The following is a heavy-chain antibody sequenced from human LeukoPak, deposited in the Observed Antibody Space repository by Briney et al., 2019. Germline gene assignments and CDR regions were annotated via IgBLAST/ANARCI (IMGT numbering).Heavy chain of an antibody. J-gene: IGHJ4*02. D-gene: IGHD5-18*01. Sequence: PSETLSLTCTVSGGSISSGDYYWSWIRQPPGKGLEWIGYIYHSGSTYYNPSLKSRLTISVDTSKNQFSLKLSSVTAADTAVYYCARGRSIQLPNHGPRYYFDYWGQGTLVTVSS. CDR1: GGSISSGDYY. CDR2: IYHSGST. CDR3: ARGRSIQLPNHGPRYYFDY. V-gene: IGHV4-30-4*01.